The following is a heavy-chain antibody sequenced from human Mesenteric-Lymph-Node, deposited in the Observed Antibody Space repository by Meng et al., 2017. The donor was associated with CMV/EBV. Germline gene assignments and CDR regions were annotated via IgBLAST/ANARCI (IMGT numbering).Heavy chain of an antibody. V-gene: IGHV4-39*01. CDR2: MYFGGGT. D-gene: IGHD6-6*01. Sequence: PGGSISSSTWYWGWIRQPPGKGLEWIGSMYFGGGTYYNPSLKSRVTISVDSSKNQFSLKVTSVTAADTAVYYCARPTGGSSSPWDHWGQGTLVTVSS. J-gene: IGHJ4*02. CDR1: GGSISSSTWY. CDR3: ARPTGGSSSPWDH.